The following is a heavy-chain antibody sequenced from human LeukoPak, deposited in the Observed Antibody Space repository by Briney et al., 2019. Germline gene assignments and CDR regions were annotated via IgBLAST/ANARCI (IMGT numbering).Heavy chain of an antibody. CDR2: IYTSGKI. CDR3: ARQTGSGLFILP. V-gene: IGHV4-61*09. Sequence: PSETLSLTCTVSGGSISSGYSYWTWVRQPAGKGLEWMGHIYTSGKIDYNPSLESRVTISVDTSKNQFSLRLTSVTAADTAVYYCARQTGSGLFILPGGQGTLVTVSS. CDR1: GGSISSGYSY. D-gene: IGHD3/OR15-3a*01. J-gene: IGHJ4*02.